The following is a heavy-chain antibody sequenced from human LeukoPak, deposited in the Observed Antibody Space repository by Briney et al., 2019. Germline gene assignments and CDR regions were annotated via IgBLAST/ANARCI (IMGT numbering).Heavy chain of an antibody. J-gene: IGHJ4*02. V-gene: IGHV4-34*01. CDR2: INHSGST. Sequence: SETLSLTCAVYGGSFSGYYWSWIRQPPGKGLEWIGEINHSGSTNYNPSLKSRVTISVDTSKNQFSLKLSSVTAADTAVYYCARDRNGDYVYFDYWGQGTLVTVSS. CDR1: GGSFSGYY. D-gene: IGHD4-17*01. CDR3: ARDRNGDYVYFDY.